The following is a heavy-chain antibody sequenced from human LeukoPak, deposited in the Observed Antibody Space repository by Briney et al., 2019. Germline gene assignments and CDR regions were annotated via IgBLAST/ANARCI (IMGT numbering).Heavy chain of an antibody. CDR3: ARDLDGDGYNLPYD. CDR1: GYTFTNYG. J-gene: IGHJ4*02. Sequence: ASVKVSCKASGYTFTNYGISWVRQAPGQGLEWMGWINPNSGGTNYAQKFQGRVTMTRDTSISTAYMELSRLRSDDTAVYYCARDLDGDGYNLPYDWGQGTLVTVSS. D-gene: IGHD5-24*01. CDR2: INPNSGGT. V-gene: IGHV1-2*02.